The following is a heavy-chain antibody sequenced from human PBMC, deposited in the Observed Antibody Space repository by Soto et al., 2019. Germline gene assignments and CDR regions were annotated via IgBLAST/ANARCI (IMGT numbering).Heavy chain of an antibody. J-gene: IGHJ5*02. CDR2: IYYSGST. V-gene: IGHV4-59*08. CDR1: GGSSSSSY. CDR3: ARSIDWTGWFDP. D-gene: IGHD3-9*01. Sequence: QVQLQESGPGLVKPSETLSLTCTVSGGSSSSSYCSWIRQPPGKELEWIGYIYYSGSTNYNPYLKSRVTISVEPSKNQCSLKLSSVTASDTAVYYFARSIDWTGWFDPWGPGTLVTVSS.